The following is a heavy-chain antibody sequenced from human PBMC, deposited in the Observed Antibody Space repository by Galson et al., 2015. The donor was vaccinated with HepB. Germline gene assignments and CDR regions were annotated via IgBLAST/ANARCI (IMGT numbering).Heavy chain of an antibody. Sequence: SLRLSCAGSGVTFDDYAMHWVRQAPGKGLEWVSSISWNSGSIGYADSVKGRFTVSRDNAKSSLYLQMNSLGAEDTAVYYCAKGRYYDSSGYYGDAFDVWGQGTMVTVSS. CDR3: AKGRYYDSSGYYGDAFDV. J-gene: IGHJ3*01. CDR1: GVTFDDYA. D-gene: IGHD3-22*01. CDR2: ISWNSGSI. V-gene: IGHV3-9*01.